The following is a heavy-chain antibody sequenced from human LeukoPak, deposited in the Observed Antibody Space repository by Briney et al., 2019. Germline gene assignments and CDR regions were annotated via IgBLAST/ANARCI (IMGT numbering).Heavy chain of an antibody. Sequence: GGSLRLSCAASGFTFSSYAMSWVRQAPGKGLEWVSAISGSGGSTYYADSVKGRFTISRDNSKNPLYLQMNSLRAEDTAVYYCAKDPGFRPHYNAFDIWGQGTMVTVSS. CDR3: AKDPGFRPHYNAFDI. CDR1: GFTFSSYA. V-gene: IGHV3-23*01. D-gene: IGHD3-10*01. J-gene: IGHJ3*02. CDR2: ISGSGGST.